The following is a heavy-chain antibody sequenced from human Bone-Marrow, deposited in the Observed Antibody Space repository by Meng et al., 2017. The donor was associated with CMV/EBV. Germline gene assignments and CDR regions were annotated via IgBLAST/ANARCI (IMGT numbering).Heavy chain of an antibody. Sequence: LSLTCAASGFTVSSNYMRWVRQAPGKGLEWVAVISYDGSNKYYADSVKGRFTISRDNSKNTLYLQMNSLRAEDTAVYYCAREEVVPANSSYYYGMDVWGQGTTVTVSS. D-gene: IGHD2-2*01. CDR1: GFTVSSNY. CDR3: AREEVVPANSSYYYGMDV. J-gene: IGHJ6*02. V-gene: IGHV3-30-3*01. CDR2: ISYDGSNK.